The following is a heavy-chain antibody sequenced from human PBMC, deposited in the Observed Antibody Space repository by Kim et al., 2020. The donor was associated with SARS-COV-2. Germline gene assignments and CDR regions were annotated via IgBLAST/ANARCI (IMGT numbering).Heavy chain of an antibody. D-gene: IGHD3-3*01. J-gene: IGHJ5*02. CDR3: ARGLGWLPAS. Sequence: SETLSLTCTVSGGSISGYYYNWVRQPAGKGLEWIGSMHTSATTNYNPSLMSRVTLSLDTSKNHFALKLTSVTAADTAVYYGARGLGWLPASWGQGTLVTVSS. V-gene: IGHV4-4*07. CDR2: MHTSATT. CDR1: GGSISGYY.